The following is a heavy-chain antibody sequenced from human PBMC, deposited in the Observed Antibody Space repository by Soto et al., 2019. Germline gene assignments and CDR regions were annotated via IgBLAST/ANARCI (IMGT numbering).Heavy chain of an antibody. D-gene: IGHD2-8*02. CDR1: GGPINNYY. Sequence: SETLSLTCTVSGGPINNYYWSWIRQPPGKGLEWIGYIHYGGSPNYSPSLKSRVTISADTSKNQISLKVSSVTAADTAVYYCARGYCTGGSCYRPGFDYWGQGTLVTVSS. J-gene: IGHJ4*02. V-gene: IGHV4-59*01. CDR3: ARGYCTGGSCYRPGFDY. CDR2: IHYGGSP.